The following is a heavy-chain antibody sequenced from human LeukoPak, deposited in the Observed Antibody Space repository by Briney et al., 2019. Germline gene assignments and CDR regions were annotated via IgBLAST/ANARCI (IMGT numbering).Heavy chain of an antibody. CDR1: GFTFDDYG. Sequence: SGRSLRLSCAASGFTFDDYGMSWVRQAPRKGLEWVSGINLNGGSTSYAYSVKGRFTISRDNAKNSLYLQMNSLRAEDTALYYCARGDYYGSGSYFSPLGYWGQGTLVTVSS. CDR2: INLNGGST. J-gene: IGHJ4*02. D-gene: IGHD3-10*01. CDR3: ARGDYYGSGSYFSPLGY. V-gene: IGHV3-20*04.